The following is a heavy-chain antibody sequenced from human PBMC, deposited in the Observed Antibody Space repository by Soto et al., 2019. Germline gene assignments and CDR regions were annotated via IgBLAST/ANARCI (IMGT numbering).Heavy chain of an antibody. CDR2: ISGSGGST. CDR3: AKAASGPINTPGTTGWFDP. D-gene: IGHD1-1*01. V-gene: IGHV3-23*01. Sequence: GGSLRLSCAASGFTFSSYAMSWVRQAPGKGLEWVSVISGSGGSTYYADSVKGRFTISRDNSKNTLYLQMNSLRAEDTAVYYCAKAASGPINTPGTTGWFDPWGQGALVTVSS. J-gene: IGHJ5*02. CDR1: GFTFSSYA.